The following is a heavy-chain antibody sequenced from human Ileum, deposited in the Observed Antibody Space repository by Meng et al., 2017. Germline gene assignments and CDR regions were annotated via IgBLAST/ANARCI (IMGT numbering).Heavy chain of an antibody. CDR2: INSDGTGT. CDR1: GFTFSGYW. V-gene: IGHV3-74*01. J-gene: IGHJ4*02. Sequence: EVQLVGCGGGLVPPGGSLRLSCAASGFTFSGYWMHWFRQGTGKSLVWLSHINSDGTGTSYAESVRGRFTISRDNAKNTLYLQMNSLTVEDTAVYYCVRDGPNYFDQWGQGTLVTVSS. CDR3: VRDGPNYFDQ.